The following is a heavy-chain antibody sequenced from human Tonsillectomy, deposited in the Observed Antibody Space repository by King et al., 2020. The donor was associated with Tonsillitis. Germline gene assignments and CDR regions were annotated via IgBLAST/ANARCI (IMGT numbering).Heavy chain of an antibody. D-gene: IGHD6-13*01. CDR1: GFIFSDYY. J-gene: IGHJ4*02. CDR3: ARDPEAAFCDY. V-gene: IGHV3-11*01. Sequence: VQLVESGGGLVKPGGSLRLSCAASGFIFSDYYMSWIRQALGKGLEWVSYISSSGSTRYYADSVKGRFTISRDNGKNSLYLQMNSLRAEDTAVYYCARDPEAAFCDYWGQGTLVTVSS. CDR2: ISSSGSTR.